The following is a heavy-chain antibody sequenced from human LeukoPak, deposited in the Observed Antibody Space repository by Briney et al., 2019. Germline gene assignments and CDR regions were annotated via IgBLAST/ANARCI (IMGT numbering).Heavy chain of an antibody. CDR1: GGSITNYY. CDR3: ARAPPPFYYDSPQYFQH. D-gene: IGHD3-9*01. CDR2: IHHSGST. V-gene: IGHV4-59*01. Sequence: SETLSLTCTVSGGSITNYYWTWIRQPPGKGLEWIGYIHHSGSTNYNPSLKSRVTISVDTSKNQFSLKLSSVTAADTAVYYCARAPPPFYYDSPQYFQHWGQGTLVTVSS. J-gene: IGHJ1*01.